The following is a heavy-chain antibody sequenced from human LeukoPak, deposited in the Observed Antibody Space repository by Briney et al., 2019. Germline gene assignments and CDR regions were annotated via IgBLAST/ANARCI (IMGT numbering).Heavy chain of an antibody. D-gene: IGHD3-22*01. CDR2: IYYSGST. CDR3: VRPDSSGYNYVD. V-gene: IGHV4-59*01. CDR1: GASISSYY. Sequence: SETLSLTCTVSGASISSYYWSWIRQPPGKGQEWIGYIYYSGSTNYNPSLKSQLTISVDTSKTQFSLKLSSVTAADTAVYYCVRPDSSGYNYVDWGQGTLVTVSS. J-gene: IGHJ4*02.